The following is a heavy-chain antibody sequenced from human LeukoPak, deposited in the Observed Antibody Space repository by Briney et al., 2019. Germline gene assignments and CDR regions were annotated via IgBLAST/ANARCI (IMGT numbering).Heavy chain of an antibody. Sequence: GGTLRLSCAASGFDFSSNWMHWVRHAPGQGLVWVSRIKGDGISTNYADSVEGRFTISRDIAKNTLYLQMNSLRAEDTGVYYCAKDHYWSIDYWGRGTLVTVSS. V-gene: IGHV3-74*01. CDR1: GFDFSSNW. J-gene: IGHJ4*02. D-gene: IGHD3-3*01. CDR3: AKDHYWSIDY. CDR2: IKGDGIST.